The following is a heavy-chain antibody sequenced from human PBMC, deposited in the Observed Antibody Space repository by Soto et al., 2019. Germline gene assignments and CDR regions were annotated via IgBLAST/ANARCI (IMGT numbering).Heavy chain of an antibody. V-gene: IGHV4-31*03. D-gene: IGHD3-10*01. J-gene: IGHJ4*02. Sequence: QVQLQESGPGLVKPSQTLSLTCTVSGGSITSGGYCWTWIRQHPVKGLEWMGHIYYSGSTSYNPSLTSRGTISIDPSKNQFSLKLTSVTAADTAAYYCARDGDYFGSGSPPLLSKWGQGTLVTVSS. CDR2: IYYSGST. CDR3: ARDGDYFGSGSPPLLSK. CDR1: GGSITSGGYC.